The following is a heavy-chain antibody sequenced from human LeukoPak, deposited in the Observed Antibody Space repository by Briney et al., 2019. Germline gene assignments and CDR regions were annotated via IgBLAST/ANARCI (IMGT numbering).Heavy chain of an antibody. CDR3: ARVGAYYDILTGYYRGWFDP. CDR1: GGSISSSNW. Sequence: SGTLSLTCAVSGGSISSSNWWSWVRQPPGKGLEWIGEIYHSGSTNYNPSLKSRVTTSVDKSKNQFSLKLSSVTAADTAVYYCARVGAYYDILTGYYRGWFDPWGQGTLVTVSS. D-gene: IGHD3-9*01. V-gene: IGHV4-4*02. J-gene: IGHJ5*02. CDR2: IYHSGST.